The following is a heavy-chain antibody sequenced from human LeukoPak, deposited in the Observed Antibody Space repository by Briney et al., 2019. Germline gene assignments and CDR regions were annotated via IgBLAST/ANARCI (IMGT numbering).Heavy chain of an antibody. Sequence: SQTLSLTCTVSGGSISSGDYYWSWIRQPPGKGLEWIGYIYYSGSTYYNPSLKSRVTISVDTSKNQFTLSLSSVTAADTAVYYCARHPTGDVYCSGGDCYFNYFDPWGQGTLVTVSS. D-gene: IGHD2-15*01. CDR3: ARHPTGDVYCSGGDCYFNYFDP. J-gene: IGHJ5*02. CDR2: IYYSGST. V-gene: IGHV4-30-4*01. CDR1: GGSISSGDYY.